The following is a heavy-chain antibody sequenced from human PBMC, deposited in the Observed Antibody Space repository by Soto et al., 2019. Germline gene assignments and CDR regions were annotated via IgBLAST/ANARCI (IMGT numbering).Heavy chain of an antibody. CDR2: ISAYNGNT. V-gene: IGHV1-18*01. J-gene: IGHJ4*02. CDR3: ARDKGDDSGSYYGY. CDR1: GYTFTSYG. Sequence: QVQLVQSGAEVKKPGASVKVSCKASGYTFTSYGISWVRQAPGQGLEWMGWISAYNGNTNYAQKLQGKVTMTTDTSASTAYRELRSLRSDDTAVYYCARDKGDDSGSYYGYWGQGTLVTVSS. D-gene: IGHD3-10*01.